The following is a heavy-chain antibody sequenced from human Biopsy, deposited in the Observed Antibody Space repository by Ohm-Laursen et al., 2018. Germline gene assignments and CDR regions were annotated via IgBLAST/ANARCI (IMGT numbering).Heavy chain of an antibody. CDR1: GESFNGYY. J-gene: IGHJ6*02. CDR3: VRGVDYYDPYHYYALDV. Sequence: SETLSLTCSVYGESFNGYYWSWIRQTPGKGLEWIGEFSHTGTTIYNPSLKSRVTISVDTSKNQFSLKVRSVTAADTAVYYCVRGVDYYDPYHYYALDVWGQGTTVTVSS. V-gene: IGHV4-34*01. CDR2: FSHTGTT. D-gene: IGHD3-22*01.